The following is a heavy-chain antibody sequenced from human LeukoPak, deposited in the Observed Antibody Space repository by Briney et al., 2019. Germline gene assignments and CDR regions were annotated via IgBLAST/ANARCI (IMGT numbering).Heavy chain of an antibody. CDR2: MDYSGST. CDR1: GGSISSYY. J-gene: IGHJ3*02. Sequence: SETLSLTCSVSGGSISSYYWSWIRQPPGKGLEWIGYMDYSGSTNYNPYLKSRVTISLDTSRNQFSMKLNSVTAADTAVYYCAKSNGYGLVDIWGQGTMVTVSS. CDR3: AKSNGYGLVDI. D-gene: IGHD3-10*01. V-gene: IGHV4-59*12.